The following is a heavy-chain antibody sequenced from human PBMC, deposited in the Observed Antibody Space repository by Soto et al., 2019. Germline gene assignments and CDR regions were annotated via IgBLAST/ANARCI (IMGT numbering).Heavy chain of an antibody. CDR3: AKILSSSSTGQ. V-gene: IGHV3-23*01. CDR2: TSDNGGAT. Sequence: EVQLLESVGDLVQPGGSLRLSCAASGFTFGSYAMSWVRQAPGKGLEWVSSTSDNGGATYYADSVKGRFTMSRDNSRNTLYLQINSLRVEDTAIYYCAKILSSSSTGQWGQGTLVCVSP. CDR1: GFTFGSYA. J-gene: IGHJ4*02. D-gene: IGHD6-13*01.